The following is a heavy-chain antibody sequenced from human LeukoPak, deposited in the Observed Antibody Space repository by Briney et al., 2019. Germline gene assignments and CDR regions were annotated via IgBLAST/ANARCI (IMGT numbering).Heavy chain of an antibody. V-gene: IGHV3-7*01. CDR2: INHNGNVN. CDR1: GFTFSSYW. D-gene: IGHD3-16*02. Sequence: GGSLRLSCAASGFTFSSYWMNWARQAPGKGLEWVASINHNGNVNYYVDSVKGRFTISRDNAKNSLYLQMNSLRAEDTAVYYCARDRDYDYVWGSYRSNWFDPWGQGTLVTVSS. J-gene: IGHJ5*02. CDR3: ARDRDYDYVWGSYRSNWFDP.